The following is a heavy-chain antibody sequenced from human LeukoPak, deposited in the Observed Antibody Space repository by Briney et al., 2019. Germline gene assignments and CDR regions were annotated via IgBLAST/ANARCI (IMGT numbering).Heavy chain of an antibody. CDR1: GGSSSAYY. CDR2: INQSGST. Sequence: SQTLSLTCAVYGGSSSAYYWSWIRQPARNGLEWIGEINQSGSTNNNPSLKTRVTISVDPSKNPFSRKRTSLPAAATAVYYCARGNGRDGYNIGYWGQGTLVTVSS. D-gene: IGHD5-24*01. V-gene: IGHV4-34*01. J-gene: IGHJ4*02. CDR3: ARGNGRDGYNIGY.